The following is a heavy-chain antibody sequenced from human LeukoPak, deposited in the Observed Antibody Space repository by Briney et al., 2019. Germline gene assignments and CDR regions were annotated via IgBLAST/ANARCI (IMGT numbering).Heavy chain of an antibody. CDR1: GGSISSYY. Sequence: SETLSLTCTVSGGSISSYYWSWLRQPPGKGLEWIGYIYYSGSTNYNPSLKSRVTISVDSSKNQFSLKLSSVTAADTAVYYCARDWVNRHGSGSYYGYYGMDVWGQGTTVTVSS. CDR2: IYYSGST. CDR3: ARDWVNRHGSGSYYGYYGMDV. V-gene: IGHV4-59*01. D-gene: IGHD3-10*01. J-gene: IGHJ6*02.